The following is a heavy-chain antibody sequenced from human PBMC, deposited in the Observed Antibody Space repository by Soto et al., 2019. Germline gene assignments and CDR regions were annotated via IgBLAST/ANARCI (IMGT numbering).Heavy chain of an antibody. CDR2: FDPEDGET. V-gene: IGHV1-24*01. CDR1: GYTLTELS. Sequence: ASVKVSCKVSGYTLTELSMHWVRQAPGKGLEWMGGFDPEDGETIYAQKFQGRVTMTEDTSTDTAYMELSSLRSEDTAVYYCATEEWKLHYYYYGMDVWGQGTTVTVSS. D-gene: IGHD1-26*01. J-gene: IGHJ6*02. CDR3: ATEEWKLHYYYYGMDV.